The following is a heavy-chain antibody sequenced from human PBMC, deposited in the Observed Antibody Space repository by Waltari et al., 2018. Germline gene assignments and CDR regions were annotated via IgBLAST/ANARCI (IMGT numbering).Heavy chain of an antibody. CDR1: GGSISSYY. CDR2: IYTSGST. J-gene: IGHJ6*03. Sequence: QVQLQESGPGLVKPSETLSLTCPVSGGSISSYYWSWIRQPPGKGLEWIGYIYTSGSTNYNPSLKSRVTISVDTSKNQFSLKLSSVTAADTAVYYCASAEGYYDSSGYTLDYYYYMDVWGKGTTVTVSS. CDR3: ASAEGYYDSSGYTLDYYYYMDV. D-gene: IGHD3-22*01. V-gene: IGHV4-4*09.